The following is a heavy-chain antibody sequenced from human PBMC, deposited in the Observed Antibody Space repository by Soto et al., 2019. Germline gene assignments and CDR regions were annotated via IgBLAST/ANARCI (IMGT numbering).Heavy chain of an antibody. CDR3: ARRPLNYDLWSGTAEPFDY. CDR2: ISAYNGNT. CDR1: GYTFTSYG. V-gene: IGHV1-18*01. D-gene: IGHD3-3*01. J-gene: IGHJ4*02. Sequence: ASVKVSCKASGYTFTSYGISWVRQAPGQGLEWMGWISAYNGNTNYAQKLQGRVTMTTDTSTSTAYMELRSLRSDDTAVYYCARRPLNYDLWSGTAEPFDYWGQGTXVTVSS.